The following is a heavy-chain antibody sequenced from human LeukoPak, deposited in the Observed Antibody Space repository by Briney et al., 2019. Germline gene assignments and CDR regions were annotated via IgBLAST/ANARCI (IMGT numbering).Heavy chain of an antibody. CDR1: GGSFSGYY. J-gene: IGHJ4*02. CDR3: ARPGVAGKLDY. CDR2: INHSGST. V-gene: IGHV4-34*01. Sequence: SETLSLTCAVYGGSFSGYYWSWIRQPPGKGLEWIGEINHSGSTNYNLSLKSRVTISVDTSKNQFSLKLSSVTAADTAVYYCARPGVAGKLDYWGQGTLVTVSS. D-gene: IGHD3-10*01.